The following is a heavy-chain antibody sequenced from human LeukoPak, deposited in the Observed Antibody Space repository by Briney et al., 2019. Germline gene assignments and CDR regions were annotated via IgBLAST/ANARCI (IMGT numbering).Heavy chain of an antibody. CDR1: GFTFSGSA. V-gene: IGHV3-73*01. CDR3: TRSGEVFGLYYYYYMDV. J-gene: IGHJ6*03. Sequence: GGSLRLSCAASGFTFSGSAMHWVRQASGKGLEWVGRIRSKANSYATAYAASVKGRFTISRDDSKNTAYLQMNSLKTEDTAVYYCTRSGEVFGLYYYYYMDVWGKGTTVTVSS. D-gene: IGHD3-10*01. CDR2: IRSKANSYAT.